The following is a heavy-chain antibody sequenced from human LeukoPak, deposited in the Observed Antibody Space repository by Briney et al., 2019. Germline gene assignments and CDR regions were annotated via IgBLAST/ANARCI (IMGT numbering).Heavy chain of an antibody. CDR1: GFTFSSYA. CDR2: ISGSGGST. CDR3: AKDEARMSMIVVVLSDY. Sequence: PGGSLRLSCAASGFTFSSYAMSWVRQAPGKGLEWVSAISGSGGSTYYADSVKGRFTISRDNSKNTLYLQMNSLRAEDTAVYYCAKDEARMSMIVVVLSDYWGQGTLVTVSS. J-gene: IGHJ4*02. D-gene: IGHD3-22*01. V-gene: IGHV3-23*01.